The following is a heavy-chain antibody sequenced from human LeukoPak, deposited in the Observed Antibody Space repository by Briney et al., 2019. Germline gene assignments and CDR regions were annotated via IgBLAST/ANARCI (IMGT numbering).Heavy chain of an antibody. CDR2: ISGSGGST. D-gene: IGHD5-24*01. Sequence: GGSLRLSCAASGFTFSSYAMSWVRQAPGKGLEWVSAISGSGGSTYYADSVKGRFTISRDNSKNTLYLQMNSLRAEDTAVYYCANQDGYIDFVAAFDYWGQGTLVTVSS. CDR3: ANQDGYIDFVAAFDY. J-gene: IGHJ4*02. CDR1: GFTFSSYA. V-gene: IGHV3-23*01.